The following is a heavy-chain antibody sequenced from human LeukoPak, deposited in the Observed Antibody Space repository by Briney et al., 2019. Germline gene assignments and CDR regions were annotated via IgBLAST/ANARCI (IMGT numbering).Heavy chain of an antibody. CDR3: ARDRAPYGPRVVWYFDL. V-gene: IGHV4-4*07. D-gene: IGHD4-17*01. CDR2: IYTSGST. Sequence: SETLSLTCTVSGGSISSYYWSWIRQPAGKGLEWIGRIYTSGSTNYNPSLKGRVTMSVDTSKNQFSLKLSSVTAADTAVYYCARDRAPYGPRVVWYFDLWGRGTLVTVSS. CDR1: GGSISSYY. J-gene: IGHJ2*01.